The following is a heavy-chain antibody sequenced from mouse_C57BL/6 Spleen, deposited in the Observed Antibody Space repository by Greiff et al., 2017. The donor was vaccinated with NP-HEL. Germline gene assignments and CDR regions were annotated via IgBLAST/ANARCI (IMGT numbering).Heavy chain of an antibody. D-gene: IGHD1-1*01. CDR2: IYPSDSET. CDR1: GYTFTSYW. CDR3: ARGSYGNYFDY. J-gene: IGHJ2*01. V-gene: IGHV1-61*01. Sequence: QVHVKQPGAELVRPGSSVKLSCKASGYTFTSYWMDWVKQRPGQGLEWIGNIYPSDSETHYNQKFKDKATLTVDKSSSTAYMQLSSLTSEDSAVYYCARGSYGNYFDYWGQGTTLTVSS.